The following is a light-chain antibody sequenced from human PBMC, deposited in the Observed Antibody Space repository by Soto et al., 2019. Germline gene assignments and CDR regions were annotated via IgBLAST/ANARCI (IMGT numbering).Light chain of an antibody. V-gene: IGKV1-9*01. Sequence: IQLTQSPSFLSASVGDRFTITCRGSQGISSYLAWYQQRSGKAPKFLMYAAPTLQSGVPSRFSGSGSGTEFALTICSLQPEDFATYYCQQLKNSPLTFGGGTKVYIK. CDR3: QQLKNSPLT. CDR2: AAP. CDR1: QGISSY. J-gene: IGKJ4*01.